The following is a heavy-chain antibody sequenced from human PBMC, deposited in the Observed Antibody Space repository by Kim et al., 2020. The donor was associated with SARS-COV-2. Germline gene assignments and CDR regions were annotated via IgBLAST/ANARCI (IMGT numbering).Heavy chain of an antibody. V-gene: IGHV1-69*13. CDR1: GGTFSSYA. D-gene: IGHD3-10*01. CDR2: IIPIFGTA. J-gene: IGHJ6*02. Sequence: SVKVSCKASGGTFSSYAISWVRQAPGQGLEWMGGIIPIFGTANYAQKFQGRVTITADESTSTAYMELSSLRSEDTAVYYCARDGRDGSGSYYLSPTLVYYYGMDVWGQGTTVTVSS. CDR3: ARDGRDGSGSYYLSPTLVYYYGMDV.